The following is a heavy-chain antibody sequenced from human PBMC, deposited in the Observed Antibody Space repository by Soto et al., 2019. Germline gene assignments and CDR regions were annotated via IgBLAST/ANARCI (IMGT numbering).Heavy chain of an antibody. V-gene: IGHV4-4*02. D-gene: IGHD4-4*01. Sequence: XETLSLTCAVSGGTISSSDWWSWVRQPPGKGLEWIGEIYHSGSTNYNPSLKSRVTISVDKSKNQFSLKLSSVTAADTAVYYCARHSPQGETVTTTPDYFDYWGQGTLVTVSS. CDR3: ARHSPQGETVTTTPDYFDY. J-gene: IGHJ4*02. CDR1: GGTISSSDW. CDR2: IYHSGST.